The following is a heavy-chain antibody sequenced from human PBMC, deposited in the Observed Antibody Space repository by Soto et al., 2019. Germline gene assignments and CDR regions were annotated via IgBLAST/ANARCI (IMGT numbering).Heavy chain of an antibody. CDR2: MNPNSGNT. CDR3: ARGGYDFWSGYYTPYYYYYYGMDV. J-gene: IGHJ6*02. CDR1: GYTFTSYD. Sequence: ASVKVSCKASGYTFTSYDINWVRQAIGQGLEWMGWMNPNSGNTGYAQKFQGRVTMTRNTSISTAYMELSSLRSEDTAVYYCARGGYDFWSGYYTPYYYYYYGMDVWGQGTTVTVSS. V-gene: IGHV1-8*01. D-gene: IGHD3-3*01.